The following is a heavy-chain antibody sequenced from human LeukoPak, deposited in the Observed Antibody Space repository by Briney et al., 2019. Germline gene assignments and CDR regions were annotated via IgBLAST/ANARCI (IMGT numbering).Heavy chain of an antibody. V-gene: IGHV4-61*08. CDR2: IYYSGST. Sequence: SETLSLTCTVSGGSTSSGGYYWSWIRQPPGKGLEWIGYIYYSGSTNYNPSLKSRVTISVDTSKNQFSLKLSSVIAADTAVYYCARRGYSSGYFDYWGQGTLVTVSS. CDR1: GGSTSSGGYY. J-gene: IGHJ4*02. CDR3: ARRGYSSGYFDY. D-gene: IGHD5-18*01.